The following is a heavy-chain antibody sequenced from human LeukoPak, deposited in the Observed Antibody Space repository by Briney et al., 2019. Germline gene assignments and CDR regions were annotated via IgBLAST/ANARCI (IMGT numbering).Heavy chain of an antibody. CDR3: ARGGYSYGSLHDY. J-gene: IGHJ4*02. Sequence: GGSLRLSCAASGFTFSSYNINWVRQAPGKGLEWVSSISSSSSYIYYADSVKGRFTISRDNAKNSLYLQMNSLRAEDTAVYYCARGGYSYGSLHDYWGQGTLVTVSS. D-gene: IGHD5-18*01. V-gene: IGHV3-21*06. CDR2: ISSSSSYI. CDR1: GFTFSSYN.